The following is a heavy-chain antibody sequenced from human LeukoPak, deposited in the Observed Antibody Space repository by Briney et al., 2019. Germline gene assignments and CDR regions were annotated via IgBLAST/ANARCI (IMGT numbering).Heavy chain of an antibody. Sequence: GGSLRLSCAASGFTFSSYAMHWVRQAPGKGLEWVAVIWYDGSNKYYADSVKGRFTISRDNSKNTLYLQMNSLRAEDTAVYYCAREGYYYDSSGYFFFEYWGQGTLVTVSS. CDR1: GFTFSSYA. J-gene: IGHJ4*02. CDR3: AREGYYYDSSGYFFFEY. CDR2: IWYDGSNK. V-gene: IGHV3-33*08. D-gene: IGHD3-22*01.